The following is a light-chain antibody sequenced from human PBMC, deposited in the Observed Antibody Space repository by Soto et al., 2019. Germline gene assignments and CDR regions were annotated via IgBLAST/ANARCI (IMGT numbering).Light chain of an antibody. CDR1: SSDVGSYNL. CDR2: EGS. CDR3: CSYAGTTSHVV. V-gene: IGLV2-23*01. J-gene: IGLJ7*01. Sequence: QSALTQPASVSGSPGQSITISCTGTSSDVGSYNLVSWYQQHPGKAPKLMLSEGSKRPSGVSNRFSGSKSGNTASLTISGIQAEDEADYYCCSYAGTTSHVVFGGGTQLTVL.